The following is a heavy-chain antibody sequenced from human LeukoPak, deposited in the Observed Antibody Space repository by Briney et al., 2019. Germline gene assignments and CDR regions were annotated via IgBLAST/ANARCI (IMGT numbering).Heavy chain of an antibody. CDR1: GYIFTNYA. D-gene: IGHD2-21*02. Sequence: ASVKVFCKASGYIFTNYADQWVRQAPGQRLEWLGWFNPGSGDTRYSQKFQGRDTITSDTSATTAYMELNSLTAEDTAVYYCSRDTWHCPVTCDSVSYYSLDVWDQGTTVTVSS. J-gene: IGHJ6*02. CDR2: FNPGSGDT. CDR3: SRDTWHCPVTCDSVSYYSLDV. V-gene: IGHV1-3*01.